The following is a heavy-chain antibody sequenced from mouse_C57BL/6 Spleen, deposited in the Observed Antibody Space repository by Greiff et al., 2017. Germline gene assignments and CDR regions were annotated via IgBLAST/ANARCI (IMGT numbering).Heavy chain of an antibody. D-gene: IGHD2-1*01. CDR1: GYSITSGYY. J-gene: IGHJ3*01. CDR3: ARDDGLYYGNYVWFAY. CDR2: ISYDGSN. Sequence: EVQLQQSGPGLVKPSQSLSLTCSVTGYSITSGYYWNWIRQFPGNKLEWMGYISYDGSNNYNPSLKNRISITRDTSKNQFFLKLNSVTTEDTATYYCARDDGLYYGNYVWFAYWGQGTLVTVSA. V-gene: IGHV3-6*01.